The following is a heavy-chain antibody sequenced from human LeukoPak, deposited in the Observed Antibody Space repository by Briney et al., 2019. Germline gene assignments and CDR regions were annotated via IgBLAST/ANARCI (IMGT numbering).Heavy chain of an antibody. D-gene: IGHD5-18*01. CDR2: ISGSGGST. Sequence: GGSLRLSCAASGFTFSSYAMSWVRLAPGKGLEWVSAISGSGGSTYYADSVKGRFTISRDNSKNTLYLQMNSLRAEDTAVYYCAKGNSYGFTKTAGEFDYWGQGTLVTVSS. V-gene: IGHV3-23*01. CDR3: AKGNSYGFTKTAGEFDY. J-gene: IGHJ4*02. CDR1: GFTFSSYA.